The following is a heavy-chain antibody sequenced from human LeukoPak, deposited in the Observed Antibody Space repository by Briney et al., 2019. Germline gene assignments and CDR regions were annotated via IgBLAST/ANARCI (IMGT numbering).Heavy chain of an antibody. D-gene: IGHD6-13*01. CDR2: ISAYNGNT. CDR3: ARGTFFGIAAAGIVSGMDV. Sequence: GASVKVSCKASGYTFTSYGISWVRQAPGQGLEWMGWISAYNGNTNYAQRLQGRVTMTTDTSTSTAYMELRSLRSDDTAVYYCARGTFFGIAAAGIVSGMDVWGQGTTVTVSS. CDR1: GYTFTSYG. J-gene: IGHJ6*02. V-gene: IGHV1-18*01.